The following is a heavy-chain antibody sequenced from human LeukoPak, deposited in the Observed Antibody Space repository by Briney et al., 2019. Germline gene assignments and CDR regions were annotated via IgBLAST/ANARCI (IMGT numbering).Heavy chain of an antibody. J-gene: IGHJ4*02. CDR1: GFTFSGYW. Sequence: GGSLRLSCAASGFTFSGYWMSWGRQAPGKGLEWVAKIKDDGTEQYYVDSVKGRFTISRDNAKNSLYLQMNTLRAEDTAVYYCARGGKKYFDYWGQGTQVTVSS. V-gene: IGHV3-7*01. D-gene: IGHD5-12*01. CDR3: ARGGKKYFDY. CDR2: IKDDGTEQ.